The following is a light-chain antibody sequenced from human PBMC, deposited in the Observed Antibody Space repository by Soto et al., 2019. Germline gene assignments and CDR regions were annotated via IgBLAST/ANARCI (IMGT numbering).Light chain of an antibody. CDR2: ENN. CDR3: QAYDSSLSGYV. V-gene: IGLV1-40*01. CDR1: SSNIGAGYE. Sequence: QSVLTQPPSVSEAPGQRVTISCTGSSSNIGAGYEAHWYQQVPGTDPKLLIYENNNRSSGVPDRFSGSKSGTSASLAITGLQAEDEAEYYCQAYDSSLSGYVLGTGTKLT. J-gene: IGLJ1*01.